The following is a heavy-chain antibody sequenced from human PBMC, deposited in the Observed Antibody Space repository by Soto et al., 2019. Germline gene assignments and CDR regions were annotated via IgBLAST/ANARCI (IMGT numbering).Heavy chain of an antibody. J-gene: IGHJ1*01. V-gene: IGHV4-4*07. CDR1: GAYVSDFS. CDR3: ARESGENWTYEAH. Sequence: LSLPCTVSGAYVSDFSWSWIRQPAGKGLEWIGRITVNGITQYTPSFRSRVTMSMDTSRNQFSLNLQSATAADTALYYCARESGENWTYEAHWGQGTLVTVSS. D-gene: IGHD1-7*01. CDR2: ITVNGIT.